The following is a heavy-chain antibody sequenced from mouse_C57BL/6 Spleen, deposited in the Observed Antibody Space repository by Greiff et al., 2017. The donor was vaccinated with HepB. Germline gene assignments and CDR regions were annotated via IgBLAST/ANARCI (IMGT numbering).Heavy chain of an antibody. CDR3: ARDPGSSYGWYFDV. D-gene: IGHD1-1*01. CDR2: ISDGGSYT. Sequence: EVQRVESGGGLVKPGGSLKLSCAASGFTFSSYAMSWVRQTPEKRLEWVATISDGGSYTYYPDNVKGRFTISRDNAKNNLYLQMSHLKSEDTAMYYCARDPGSSYGWYFDVWGTGTTVTVSS. CDR1: GFTFSSYA. V-gene: IGHV5-4*01. J-gene: IGHJ1*03.